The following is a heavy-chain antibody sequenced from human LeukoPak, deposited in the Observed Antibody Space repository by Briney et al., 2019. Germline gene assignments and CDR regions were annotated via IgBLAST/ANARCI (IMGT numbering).Heavy chain of an antibody. CDR2: IYTSGST. J-gene: IGHJ5*02. CDR3: ARGGSSWYSDWFDP. CDR1: GGSISSGSYY. Sequence: PSQTLSLTCTVSGGSISSGSYYWSWIRQPAGKGLEWIGRIYTSGSTNYNPSLKSRVTISVDTSMNQFSLKLSSVTAADTAVYYCARGGSSWYSDWFDPWGQGTLVTVSS. D-gene: IGHD6-13*01. V-gene: IGHV4-61*02.